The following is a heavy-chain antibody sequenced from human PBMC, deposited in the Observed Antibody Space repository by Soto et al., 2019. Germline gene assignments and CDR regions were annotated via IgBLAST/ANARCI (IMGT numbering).Heavy chain of an antibody. V-gene: IGHV3-23*01. CDR1: GFSFSTYG. D-gene: IGHD1-1*01. J-gene: IGHJ5*02. CDR2: VSGGSGVT. CDR3: TRWNGYGDL. Sequence: EMQLLESGGGLVQPGGSLSLSCVVSGFSFSTYGVTWVRQAPGKGLEWVCGVSGGSGVTHYTASVKGRVTISGDDSKNTVYLQMHSLRGEDTAVYYWTRWNGYGDLWGQVTLVTVSS.